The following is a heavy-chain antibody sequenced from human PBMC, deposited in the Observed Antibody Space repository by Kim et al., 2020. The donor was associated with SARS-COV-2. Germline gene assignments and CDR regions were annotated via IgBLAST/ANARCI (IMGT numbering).Heavy chain of an antibody. D-gene: IGHD3-22*01. V-gene: IGHV3-15*01. CDR3: TTGLPTRGYYYDSSGYYYYFDY. J-gene: IGHJ4*02. CDR2: IKSKTDGGTT. CDR1: GFTFSNAW. Sequence: GGSLRLSCAASGFTFSNAWMSWVRQAPGKGLEWVGRIKSKTDGGTTDYAAPVKGRFTISRDDSKNTLYLQMNSLKTEDTAVYYCTTGLPTRGYYYDSSGYYYYFDYWGQGTLVTVSS.